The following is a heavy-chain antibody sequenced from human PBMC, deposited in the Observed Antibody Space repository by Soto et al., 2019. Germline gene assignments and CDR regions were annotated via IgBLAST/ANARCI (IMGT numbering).Heavy chain of an antibody. Sequence: GGSLRLSCAASGFTFSSYSMNWVRQAPGKGLEWVSSISSSSSYIYYADSVKGRFTTSRDNAKNSLYLQMNSLRAEDTAVYYCARDVTRSITGTAMDVWGQGTTVTVSS. CDR1: GFTFSSYS. CDR3: ARDVTRSITGTAMDV. D-gene: IGHD1-20*01. V-gene: IGHV3-21*01. J-gene: IGHJ6*02. CDR2: ISSSSSYI.